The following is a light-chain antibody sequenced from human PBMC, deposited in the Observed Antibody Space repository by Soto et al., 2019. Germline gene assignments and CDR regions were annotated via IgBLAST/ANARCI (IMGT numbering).Light chain of an antibody. Sequence: DIQMTQSPSSLSASVGDRVTITCRASEDISNYLAWYQQKPGKVPKLLIYGASTLQSAVPSRFSGSGSGTDFTLTISSLQTEAVATYYCQNYNRAPWTFGQGTKVESK. CDR1: EDISNY. CDR2: GAS. CDR3: QNYNRAPWT. J-gene: IGKJ1*01. V-gene: IGKV1-27*01.